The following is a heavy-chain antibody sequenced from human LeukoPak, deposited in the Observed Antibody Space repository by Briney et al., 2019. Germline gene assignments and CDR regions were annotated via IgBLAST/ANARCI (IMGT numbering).Heavy chain of an antibody. CDR3: ARDSMTATEAPTL. V-gene: IGHV1-8*01. D-gene: IGHD6-13*01. J-gene: IGHJ4*02. CDR2: MNPNSGNT. Sequence: ASVKVSCKASGYTFTSYDINWVRQATGQGLEWMGWMNPNSGNTGYAQKFQGRVTMTTDTSTSTAYMELRSLRSDDTAVYYCARDSMTATEAPTLWGQGTLVTVSS. CDR1: GYTFTSYD.